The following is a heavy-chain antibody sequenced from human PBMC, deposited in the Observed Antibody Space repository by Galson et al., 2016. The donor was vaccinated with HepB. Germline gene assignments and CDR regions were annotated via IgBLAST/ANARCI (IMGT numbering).Heavy chain of an antibody. Sequence: SLRLSCAASGLTFSTSWMHWVRQAPGKGLVWISRINSDGSSTSYADPVKGRFTISRDNTKNTVYLQMNSLRAEDTAIYYCAKLASLADSDYWGQGTLVTVSS. V-gene: IGHV3-74*01. CDR2: INSDGSST. CDR1: GLTFSTSW. D-gene: IGHD6-19*01. CDR3: AKLASLADSDY. J-gene: IGHJ4*02.